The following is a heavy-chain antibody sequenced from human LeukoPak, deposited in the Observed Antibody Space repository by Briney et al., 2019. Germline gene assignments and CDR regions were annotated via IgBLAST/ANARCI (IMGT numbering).Heavy chain of an antibody. J-gene: IGHJ6*02. Sequence: GGSLRLSCAASGFTFSDHYMDWVRKAPGKGLEWIGHTGNKANSYTTEYAASVKGRFTISRDDSKNSLYLQMNSLKTEDTAVYYCARGGYSSSSFYGMDVWGQGTTVTVSS. CDR2: TGNKANSYTT. V-gene: IGHV3-72*01. D-gene: IGHD6-6*01. CDR1: GFTFSDHY. CDR3: ARGGYSSSSFYGMDV.